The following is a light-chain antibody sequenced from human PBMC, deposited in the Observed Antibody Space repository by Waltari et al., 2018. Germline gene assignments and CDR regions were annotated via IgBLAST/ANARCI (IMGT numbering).Light chain of an antibody. CDR1: QSVSSY. CDR3: QQRRNWVFT. CDR2: ETS. J-gene: IGKJ3*01. V-gene: IGKV3-11*01. Sequence: EIVLTQSPATLSLSPGERAPPSCTPRQSVSSYLAWYQQKPGQAPRLLIYETSNRATGIPARFSGSGSGADFTLTISSLEPEDFAIYYCQQRRNWVFTFGPGTTVDIK.